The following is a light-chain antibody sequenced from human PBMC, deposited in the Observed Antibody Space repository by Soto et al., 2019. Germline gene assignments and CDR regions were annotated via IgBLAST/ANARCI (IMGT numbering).Light chain of an antibody. J-gene: IGKJ1*01. Sequence: QLTQSPSSLSASIGDRVTITCRATQAISRYLAWYQQKPGAAPQLLIYAATTLQSGVPSRFSGGVSGTEFTLTITSIQSDDSATYYCQQLNSYPRAFGQGTKVEIK. CDR2: AAT. V-gene: IGKV1-9*01. CDR1: QAISRY. CDR3: QQLNSYPRA.